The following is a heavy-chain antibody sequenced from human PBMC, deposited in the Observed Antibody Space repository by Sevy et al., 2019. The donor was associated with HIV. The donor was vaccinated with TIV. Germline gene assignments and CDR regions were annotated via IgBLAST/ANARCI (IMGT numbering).Heavy chain of an antibody. CDR2: ISYDGSNK. CDR3: AKVGYDFWSGYASSYFDY. D-gene: IGHD3-3*01. V-gene: IGHV3-30*18. J-gene: IGHJ4*02. CDR1: GFTFSSYG. Sequence: GGSLRLSCAASGFTFSSYGMHWVRQAPGKGLEWVAVISYDGSNKYYADSVKGRFTISRDNSKNTLYLQMNSLRAEDTAVYYCAKVGYDFWSGYASSYFDYWGQRTLVTVSS.